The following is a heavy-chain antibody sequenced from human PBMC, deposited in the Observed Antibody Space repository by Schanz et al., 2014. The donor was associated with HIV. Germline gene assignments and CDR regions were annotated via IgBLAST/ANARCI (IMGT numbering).Heavy chain of an antibody. CDR3: ANEEVPNDY. V-gene: IGHV3-23*01. CDR1: GFTFSTYA. CDR2: MRGSDDST. J-gene: IGHJ4*02. Sequence: EVKLSESGGGLVQPGGSLRLSCVASGFTFSTYAMSWVRQAPGKGLEWVSGMRGSDDSTFYADSVKGRFTISRDNSKNTLYLQMNSLRAEDTAVYYCANEEVPNDYWGQGTLVTVSS.